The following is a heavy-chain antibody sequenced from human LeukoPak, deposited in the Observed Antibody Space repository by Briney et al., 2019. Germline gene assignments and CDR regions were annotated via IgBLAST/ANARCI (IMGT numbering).Heavy chain of an antibody. J-gene: IGHJ6*03. CDR3: ARLWPHYYYYYMDV. Sequence: SETLSLTCTVSGGSISSSSYYWGWIRQPPGKGLEWIGSIYYSGSTNYNPSLKSRVTISVDTSKNQFSLKLSSVTAADTAVYYCARLWPHYYYYYMDVWGKGTTVTISS. CDR2: IYYSGST. D-gene: IGHD5-18*01. V-gene: IGHV4-39*07. CDR1: GGSISSSSYY.